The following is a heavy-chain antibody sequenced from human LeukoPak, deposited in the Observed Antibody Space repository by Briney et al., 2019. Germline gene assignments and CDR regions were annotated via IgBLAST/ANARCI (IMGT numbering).Heavy chain of an antibody. CDR3: ARARRFSSSWPLSDY. CDR2: IYTSGST. CDR1: GGSISSGSYY. V-gene: IGHV4-61*02. Sequence: SSQTLSLTCTVSGGSISSGSYYWGWIRQPAGKGLEWIGRIYTSGSTNYNPSLKSRITISVDTSKNQFSLKLSSVTDEDTGVYYCARARRFSSSWPLSDYWGQGTLVTVSS. J-gene: IGHJ4*01. D-gene: IGHD6-13*01.